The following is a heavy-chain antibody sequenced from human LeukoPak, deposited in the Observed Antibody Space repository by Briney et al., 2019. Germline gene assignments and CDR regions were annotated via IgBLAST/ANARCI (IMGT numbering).Heavy chain of an antibody. CDR1: GFTFSSYS. CDR3: ARDVPSYCSGGSCYNAYDY. Sequence: GGSLRLSCAASGFTFSSYSMNWVRQAPGKGLEWVSSISSSSSYIYYADSVKGRFTISRDNAKNSLYLQMNSLRAEDTAVYYCARDVPSYCSGGSCYNAYDYWGQGTLVTVSS. D-gene: IGHD2-15*01. J-gene: IGHJ4*02. V-gene: IGHV3-21*01. CDR2: ISSSSSYI.